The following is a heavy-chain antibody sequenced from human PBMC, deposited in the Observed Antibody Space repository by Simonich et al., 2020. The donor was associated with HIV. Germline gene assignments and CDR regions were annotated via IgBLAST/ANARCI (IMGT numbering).Heavy chain of an antibody. CDR2: INHEGTS. V-gene: IGHV4-34*01. D-gene: IGHD3-10*01. CDR3: ARQVSNYYGSGTYYKRGVWFDP. CDR1: GGSFSGYS. J-gene: IGHJ5*02. Sequence: QVQLQQWGAGLLKPSETLSLTCAVYGGSFSGYSLIWYRQPPGKGLECIGEINHEGTSNYNTSHKIRIHICIATSKNLFSTMLSSGTAADTAVYYCARQVSNYYGSGTYYKRGVWFDPWGQGTLVTVSS.